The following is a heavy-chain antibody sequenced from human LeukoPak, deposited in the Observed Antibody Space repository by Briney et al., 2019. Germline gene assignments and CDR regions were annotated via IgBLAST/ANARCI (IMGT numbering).Heavy chain of an antibody. V-gene: IGHV6-1*01. Sequence: QTLSLTRAISRESVSSNTAAWNCIRQSPSRGLEWLGGTYYRSKWYNDYALSVKSRISINPDTSKNPYSLQLNSVTPEDTAVYYCARAVGSGWPDFWGQGTLVTVSS. D-gene: IGHD6-19*01. CDR1: RESVSSNTAA. CDR3: ARAVGSGWPDF. CDR2: TYYRSKWYN. J-gene: IGHJ4*02.